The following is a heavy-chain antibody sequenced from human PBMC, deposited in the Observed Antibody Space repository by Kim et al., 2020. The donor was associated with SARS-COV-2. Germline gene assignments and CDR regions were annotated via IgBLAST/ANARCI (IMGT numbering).Heavy chain of an antibody. J-gene: IGHJ4*02. Sequence: GGSLRLSCAASGFTFSRYAMSWVRQAPGKGPEWIAAVNNGGNAYYANSAKGRFTVSRDNNRNTLDLQMNSLTAEDTALSFCAKDHPSSGWPTFDSWGQG. D-gene: IGHD6-19*01. CDR2: VNNGGNA. V-gene: IGHV3-23*01. CDR1: GFTFSRYA. CDR3: AKDHPSSGWPTFDS.